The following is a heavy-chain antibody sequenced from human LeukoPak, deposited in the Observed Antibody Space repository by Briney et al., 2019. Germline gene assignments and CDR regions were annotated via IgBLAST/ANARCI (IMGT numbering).Heavy chain of an antibody. CDR3: ASPYYDSSGYYFF. D-gene: IGHD3-22*01. V-gene: IGHV1-2*02. Sequence: GASVKVSCKASGYTFTGYYMHWVRQAPGQGLEWMGWIDPNSGGTNYAQKFQGRVTMTRDTSISTAYMELSRLRSDDTAVYYCASPYYDSSGYYFFWGQGTLVTVSS. J-gene: IGHJ4*02. CDR1: GYTFTGYY. CDR2: IDPNSGGT.